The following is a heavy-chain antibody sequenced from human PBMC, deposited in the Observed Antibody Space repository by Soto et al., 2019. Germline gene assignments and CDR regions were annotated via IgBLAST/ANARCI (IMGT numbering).Heavy chain of an antibody. D-gene: IGHD6-19*01. CDR2: IYSGGST. Sequence: GGSLRLSCAASGFTVSSNYMSWVRQAPGKGLEWVSVIYSGGSTYYADSVKGRFTISRDNSKNTLYLQRNSLRAEDTAVYYCARDRVGYSSGWYIRYYGMDVWGQGTTVTVSS. J-gene: IGHJ6*02. CDR1: GFTVSSNY. CDR3: ARDRVGYSSGWYIRYYGMDV. V-gene: IGHV3-53*01.